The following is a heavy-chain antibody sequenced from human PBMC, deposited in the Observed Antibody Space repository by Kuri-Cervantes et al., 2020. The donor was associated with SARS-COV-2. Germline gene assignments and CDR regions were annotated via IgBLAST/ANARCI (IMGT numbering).Heavy chain of an antibody. CDR3: AREDIVVVPAYYDDAFDI. D-gene: IGHD2-2*01. Sequence: ASVKVSCKASGYTFTSYYMHWVRQAPGQGLEWMGIINPSGGSTSYAQKFQGRVTMTRDTSTSTVYVELSSLRSEDTAVYYCAREDIVVVPAYYDDAFDIWGQGTIVTVSS. V-gene: IGHV1-46*01. J-gene: IGHJ3*02. CDR1: GYTFTSYY. CDR2: INPSGGST.